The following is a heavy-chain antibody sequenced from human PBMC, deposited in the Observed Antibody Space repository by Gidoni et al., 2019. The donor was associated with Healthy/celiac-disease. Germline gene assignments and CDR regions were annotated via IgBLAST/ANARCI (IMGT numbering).Heavy chain of an antibody. J-gene: IGHJ4*02. CDR3: ARIGDYYGSGSPVDY. D-gene: IGHD3-10*01. CDR1: GSTFSSYS. CDR2: ISSSSSYI. Sequence: EVQLVESGGGLVKPGGSLRLSCAAPGSTFSSYSMDWVRQAPGKGLEWVSSISSSSSYIYYADAVKGRFTISRDKAKNSLYLQMNSLRAEDTAVYYCARIGDYYGSGSPVDYWGQGTLVTVSS. V-gene: IGHV3-21*01.